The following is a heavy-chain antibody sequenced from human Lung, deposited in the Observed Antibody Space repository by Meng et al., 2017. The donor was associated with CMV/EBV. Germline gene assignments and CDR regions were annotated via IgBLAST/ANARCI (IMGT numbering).Heavy chain of an antibody. Sequence: ASVXVSXKASGYTFTSYYMHWVRQAPGQGLEWMGIINPSGGSTSYAQKFQGRVTMTRDTSTSTVYMELSSLRSEDTAVYYCARDRRRYYDSSGYQTYYYGMDVWXQGTTVTVSS. CDR3: ARDRRRYYDSSGYQTYYYGMDV. D-gene: IGHD3-22*01. CDR2: INPSGGST. V-gene: IGHV1-46*01. CDR1: GYTFTSYY. J-gene: IGHJ6*02.